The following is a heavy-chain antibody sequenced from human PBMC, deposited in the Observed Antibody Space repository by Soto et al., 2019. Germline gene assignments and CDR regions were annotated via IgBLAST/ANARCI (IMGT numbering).Heavy chain of an antibody. J-gene: IGHJ6*02. CDR2: IYYSGST. CDR1: GGSISSYY. CDR3: ARLRGGNYYYYYGMDV. Sequence: SETLSLTCTVSGGSISSYYWSWIRQPPGKGLEWIGYIYYSGSTNYNPSLKSRVTISVDTSKNPFSLKLSSVTAADTAVYYCARLRGGNYYYYYGMDVWGQGTTVTVSS. D-gene: IGHD3-16*01. V-gene: IGHV4-59*01.